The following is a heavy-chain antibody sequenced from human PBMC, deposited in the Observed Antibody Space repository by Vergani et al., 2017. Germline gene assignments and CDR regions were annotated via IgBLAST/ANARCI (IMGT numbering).Heavy chain of an antibody. J-gene: IGHJ6*03. D-gene: IGHD5-18*01. Sequence: EVQLVESGGGLVKPGGSLRLSCAASGFTFSSYSMNWVRQAPGKGLEWVSVIYSGGSTYYADSVKGRFTISRDNSKNTLYLQMNSLRAEDTAVYYCTTELWNYYYYYMDVWGKGTTVTVSS. CDR3: TTELWNYYYYYMDV. V-gene: IGHV3-66*01. CDR2: IYSGGST. CDR1: GFTFSSYS.